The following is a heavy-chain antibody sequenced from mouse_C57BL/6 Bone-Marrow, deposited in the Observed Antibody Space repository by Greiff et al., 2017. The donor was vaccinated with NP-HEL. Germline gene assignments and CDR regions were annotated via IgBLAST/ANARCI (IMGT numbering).Heavy chain of an antibody. CDR3: ASAGEENYYAMDY. CDR1: GYTFTDYY. CDR2: IFPGSGST. D-gene: IGHD4-1*01. J-gene: IGHJ4*01. Sequence: VQLQQSGPELVKPGASVKISCKASGYTFTDYYINWVKQRPGQGLEWIGWIFPGSGSTYYNEKFKGKATLTVDKSSSTAYMLLSSLTSEDSAVYFCASAGEENYYAMDYWGQGTSVTVSS. V-gene: IGHV1-75*01.